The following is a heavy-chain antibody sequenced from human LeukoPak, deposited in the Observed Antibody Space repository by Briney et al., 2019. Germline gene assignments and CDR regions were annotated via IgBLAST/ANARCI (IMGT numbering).Heavy chain of an antibody. Sequence: GASVKVSCKASGYTFTSYYMHWVRQAPGQGLEWMGIINPSGDSTSYAQKFQGRVTMTRDTSTSTVYMELSSLRSEDTAVYYCARAGAYYDSSGYYLYAFDIWGQGTMVTVSS. D-gene: IGHD3-22*01. CDR3: ARAGAYYDSSGYYLYAFDI. CDR1: GYTFTSYY. CDR2: INPSGDST. J-gene: IGHJ3*02. V-gene: IGHV1-46*01.